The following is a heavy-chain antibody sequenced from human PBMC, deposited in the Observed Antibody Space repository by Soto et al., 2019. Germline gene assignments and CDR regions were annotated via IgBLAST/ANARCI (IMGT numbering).Heavy chain of an antibody. V-gene: IGHV3-23*01. CDR3: ARGAVMLDP. CDR1: GFTFDSFA. Sequence: SLRLSCAASGFTFDSFAMTWVRQAPGKGLEWVSAISASGGSTFYADSVKGRFTISRDSSKNTLYLQMNSLRAEDTAVYYCARGAVMLDPWGQGTLVTVS. CDR2: ISASGGST. D-gene: IGHD3-16*01. J-gene: IGHJ5*02.